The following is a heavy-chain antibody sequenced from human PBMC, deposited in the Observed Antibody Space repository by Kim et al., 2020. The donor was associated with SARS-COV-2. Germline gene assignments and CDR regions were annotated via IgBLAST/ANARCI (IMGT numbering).Heavy chain of an antibody. J-gene: IGHJ4*02. CDR3: AKGRIQLWSPGLDY. CDR1: GFTFSSYG. D-gene: IGHD5-18*01. CDR2: ISYDGSNK. Sequence: GGSLRLSCAASGFTFSSYGMHWVRQAPGKGLEWVAVISYDGSNKYYADSVKGRFTISRDNSKNTLYLQMNSLRAEDTAVYYCAKGRIQLWSPGLDYWGQG. V-gene: IGHV3-30*18.